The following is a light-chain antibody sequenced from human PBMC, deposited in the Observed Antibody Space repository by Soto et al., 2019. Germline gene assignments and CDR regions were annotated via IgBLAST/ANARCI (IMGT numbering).Light chain of an antibody. V-gene: IGLV2-14*01. CDR1: SSDVGGYNY. Sequence: QSALTQSASVSGSHGQSITISCTGTSSDVGGYNYVSWYQQHPGKAPKLIIYDVSNRPSGVSTRFSGSKSGNTASLTISGLQAEDEADYSCSSYTSTNSWVFGGGTQLTVL. CDR2: DVS. J-gene: IGLJ3*02. CDR3: SSYTSTNSWV.